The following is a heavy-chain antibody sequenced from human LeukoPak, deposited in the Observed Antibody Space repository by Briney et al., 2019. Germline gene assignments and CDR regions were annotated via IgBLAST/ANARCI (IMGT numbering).Heavy chain of an antibody. CDR2: INWNGGST. V-gene: IGHV3-20*04. J-gene: IGHJ5*02. D-gene: IGHD3-3*01. CDR1: GFTFDDYG. CDR3: ARVKIAYDFWSGYLPFDP. Sequence: GGSLRLSCAASGFTFDDYGTSWVRQAPGKGLEWVSGINWNGGSTGYADSVKGRFTISRDNAKNSLYLQMNSLRAEDTALYYCARVKIAYDFWSGYLPFDPWGQGTLVTVSS.